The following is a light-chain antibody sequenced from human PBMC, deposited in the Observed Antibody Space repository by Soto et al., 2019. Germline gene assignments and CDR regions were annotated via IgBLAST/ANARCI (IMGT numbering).Light chain of an antibody. CDR3: SSYTTTSTVV. V-gene: IGLV2-14*01. CDR1: RSDVGAYKY. CDR2: EVS. Sequence: QSALTQPASVSGSPGQSITFSCTGTRSDVGAYKYVSWYHQNPGKAPKLMIFEVSNRPSGISNRFSGSKSGNTASLTISGLQAEDEADYYCSSYTTTSTVVFGGGTKLTVL. J-gene: IGLJ2*01.